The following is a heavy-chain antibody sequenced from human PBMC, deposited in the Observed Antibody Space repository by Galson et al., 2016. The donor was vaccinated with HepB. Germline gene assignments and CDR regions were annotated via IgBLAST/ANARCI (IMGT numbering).Heavy chain of an antibody. CDR2: ISFDGKTK. CDR3: ARRSRLNYYDHYNMDV. J-gene: IGHJ6*02. D-gene: IGHD3-16*01. CDR1: GFTFSSHG. Sequence: SLRLSCAASGFTFSSHGMHWVRQAPGKGLEWVAVISFDGKTKYYADSVKGRLIISRDDFANSLYLQINSLRRDDTAVYYCARRSRLNYYDHYNMDVWGLGTTVIVS. V-gene: IGHV3-30*03.